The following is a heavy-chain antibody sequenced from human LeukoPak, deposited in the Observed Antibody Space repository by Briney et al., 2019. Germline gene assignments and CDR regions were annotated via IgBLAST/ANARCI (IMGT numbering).Heavy chain of an antibody. CDR2: TYYMSKWYN. D-gene: IGHD6-13*01. CDR1: GDSVSTDSSA. Sequence: SQTLSLTCAISGDSVSTDSSAWNWVRQSPSRGLEWLGRTYYMSKWYNEYAVSVKSRITINPDTSKNQVSLQLNSVTPEDTAVYYCARGRAAAMDYWGQGTLVTVSS. CDR3: ARGRAAAMDY. V-gene: IGHV6-1*01. J-gene: IGHJ4*02.